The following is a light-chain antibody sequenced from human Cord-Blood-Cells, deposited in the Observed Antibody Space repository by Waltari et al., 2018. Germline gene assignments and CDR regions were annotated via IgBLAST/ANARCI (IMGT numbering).Light chain of an antibody. CDR2: EVS. CDR1: SSAVGSYNL. CDR3: CSYAGSSTFVV. Sequence: SALTQPASVSGSPGQSITISCTGTSSAVGSYNLVSWYQQHPGKAPKLTIYEVSKRPSGVSNRFSGSKSGNTASLTISGLQAEDEADYYCCSYAGSSTFVVFGGGTKLTVL. J-gene: IGLJ2*01. V-gene: IGLV2-23*02.